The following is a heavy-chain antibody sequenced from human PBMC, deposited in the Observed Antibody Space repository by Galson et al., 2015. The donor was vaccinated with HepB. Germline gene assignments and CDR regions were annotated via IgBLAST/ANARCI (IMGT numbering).Heavy chain of an antibody. V-gene: IGHV4-34*01. CDR3: ARVTRTPSGTFVRRRYYFDY. D-gene: IGHD1-26*01. CDR2: INHSGST. Sequence: ETLSLTCAVYGESFSGYYWSWIRQPPGKGLEWIGEINHSGSTNYNPSLKSRVTISVDTSKNQFSLKLSSVTAADTAVYYCARVTRTPSGTFVRRRYYFDYWGQGALVTVSS. CDR1: GESFSGYY. J-gene: IGHJ4*02.